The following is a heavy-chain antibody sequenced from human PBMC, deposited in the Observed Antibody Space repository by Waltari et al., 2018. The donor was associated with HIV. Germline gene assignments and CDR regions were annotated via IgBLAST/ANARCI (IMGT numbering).Heavy chain of an antibody. J-gene: IGHJ6*02. CDR1: GLLFSSFS. CDR3: ARDKLGDPAPV. CDR2: IGSGGTTI. V-gene: IGHV3-48*02. D-gene: IGHD1-26*01. Sequence: EAPLVESGGAFVQTGGSLSVSGVGTGLLFSSFSMSWVRQAPGKGLEWVAYIGSGGTTIYADSVKGRFTISRDNAKNSVFLQMNSLREDDTAIYFCARDKLGDPAPVWGQGTTVTVSS.